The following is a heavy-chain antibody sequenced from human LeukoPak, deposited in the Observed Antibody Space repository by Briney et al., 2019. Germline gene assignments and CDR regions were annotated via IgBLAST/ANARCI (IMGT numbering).Heavy chain of an antibody. D-gene: IGHD4-23*01. CDR3: ARERVVTESGAFDI. CDR1: GFTFSSYS. V-gene: IGHV3-21*01. CDR2: ISSSSSYI. Sequence: GGSLRLSCAASGFTFSSYSMNWVRQAPGKGLEWVSSISSSSSYIYYADSVKGRFTISRDNAKNSLYLQMNSLRAEDTAVYYCARERVVTESGAFDIWGQGTMVTVSS. J-gene: IGHJ3*02.